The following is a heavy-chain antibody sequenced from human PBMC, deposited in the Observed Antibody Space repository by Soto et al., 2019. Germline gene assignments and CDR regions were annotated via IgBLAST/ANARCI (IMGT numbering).Heavy chain of an antibody. CDR3: AKDQARITMIVVVMYYYGMDV. D-gene: IGHD3-22*01. J-gene: IGHJ6*02. Sequence: QVQLVESGGGVVQPGRSLRLSCAASGFTFSSYGMHWVRQAPGKGLEWVAVISYDGSNKYYADSVKGRFTISRDNSKNTLYLEMNSLRAEDTDVYYCAKDQARITMIVVVMYYYGMDVWGQGTTVTVSS. CDR2: ISYDGSNK. V-gene: IGHV3-30*18. CDR1: GFTFSSYG.